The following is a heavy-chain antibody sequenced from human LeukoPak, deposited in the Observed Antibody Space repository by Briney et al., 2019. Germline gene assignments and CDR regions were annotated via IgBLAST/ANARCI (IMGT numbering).Heavy chain of an antibody. CDR1: GYSFTSYW. CDR3: ARHLAPWGIAARPDWVYYFDY. J-gene: IGHJ4*02. V-gene: IGHV5-51*01. D-gene: IGHD6-6*01. CDR2: IYPGDSDT. Sequence: GESLKISCKGSGYSFTSYWIGWVRQMPGKGLEWMGIIYPGDSDTRYSPSFQGQVTISADKSISTAYLQWSSLKASDTAMYYCARHLAPWGIAARPDWVYYFDYWGQGTLVTVSS.